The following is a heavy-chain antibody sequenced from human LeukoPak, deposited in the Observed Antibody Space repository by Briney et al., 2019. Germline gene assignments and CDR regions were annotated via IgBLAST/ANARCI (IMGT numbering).Heavy chain of an antibody. CDR3: ARDPVGTTSGY. CDR2: ISSSGSTI. J-gene: IGHJ4*02. V-gene: IGHV3-48*04. CDR1: GFTFTTYG. Sequence: PGGSLRLSCAASGFTFTTYGMHWVRQAPGKGLEWVSYISSSGSTIYYADSVKGRFTISRDNAKNSLYLQMNSLRAEDTAVYYCARDPVGTTSGYWGQGTLVTVSS. D-gene: IGHD1-7*01.